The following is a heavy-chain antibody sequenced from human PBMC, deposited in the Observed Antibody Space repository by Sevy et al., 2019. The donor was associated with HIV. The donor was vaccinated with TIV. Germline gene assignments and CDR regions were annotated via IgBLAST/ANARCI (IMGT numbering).Heavy chain of an antibody. CDR2: IGTLGDT. J-gene: IGHJ5*02. CDR3: VRGLQTHCDRTACPLDH. CDR1: GFSFSGSD. V-gene: IGHV3-13*01. D-gene: IGHD2-21*01. Sequence: GGSLRLSCAGHGFSFSGSDMHWVRQPTGKGLEWISSIGTLGDTFYADSVKGRFTISRDNAKSSLYPEMSSLRAGDTALYYCVRGLQTHCDRTACPLDHWGQGTLVTVSS.